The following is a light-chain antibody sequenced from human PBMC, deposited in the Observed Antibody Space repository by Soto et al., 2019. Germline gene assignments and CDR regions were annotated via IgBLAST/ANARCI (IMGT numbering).Light chain of an antibody. CDR3: MQGLQPPT. V-gene: IGKV2-28*01. J-gene: IGKJ5*01. CDR1: QSLLHSNGYNY. CDR2: LGS. Sequence: DSVMTQSPLSLPVTPGEPASISCRSSQSLLHSNGYNYLDWYLQKPGQSPQLLIYLGSNRASGVHDRFSGSGSGTDFTLKISRVEAEDVGDYYCMQGLQPPTFGQGTRLEIK.